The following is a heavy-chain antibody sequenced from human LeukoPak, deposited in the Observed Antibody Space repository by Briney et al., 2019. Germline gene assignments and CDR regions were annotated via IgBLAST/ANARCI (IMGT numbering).Heavy chain of an antibody. Sequence: GGSLRLSCAASGFTFSSYAMHWVRQAPGKGLEWVSLISYDGSNKYADSVKGRFTISRDNAKNSLYLQMNSLRAEDTALYYCARGPYVGYGDYYYFDYWGQGTLVTVSS. D-gene: IGHD4-17*01. J-gene: IGHJ4*02. CDR2: ISYDGSNK. V-gene: IGHV3-30*04. CDR3: ARGPYVGYGDYYYFDY. CDR1: GFTFSSYA.